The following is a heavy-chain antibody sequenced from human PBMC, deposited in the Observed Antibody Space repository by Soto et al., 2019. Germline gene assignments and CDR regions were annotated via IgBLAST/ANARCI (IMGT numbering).Heavy chain of an antibody. Sequence: GAPVKVSCKASGYTFTGYHMHWVRQAPGQPLEWMGWINPNSGGTNYAQKFQGWVTMTRDTSISTAYMELSRLRSDDTAVYYCARDRVVPAAIGYYYYGMDVWGQGTTATVSS. CDR1: GYTFTGYH. CDR3: ARDRVVPAAIGYYYYGMDV. D-gene: IGHD2-2*01. CDR2: INPNSGGT. J-gene: IGHJ6*02. V-gene: IGHV1-2*04.